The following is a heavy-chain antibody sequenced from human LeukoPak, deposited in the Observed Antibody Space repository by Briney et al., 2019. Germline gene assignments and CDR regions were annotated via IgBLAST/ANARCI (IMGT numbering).Heavy chain of an antibody. CDR1: GYTFTAYG. V-gene: IGHV1-18*01. CDR3: SRVDGPFGGVRFDH. J-gene: IGHJ4*02. CDR2: ISANNGNT. Sequence: ASVKVSCKASGYTFTAYGISWVRQAPGQGLEWMGWISANNGNTNYAQKVQGRVTMTRDTSTSTAYTELRSLRYDDTAVYYCSRVDGPFGGVRFDHWGQGTLVTVSS. D-gene: IGHD3-16*01.